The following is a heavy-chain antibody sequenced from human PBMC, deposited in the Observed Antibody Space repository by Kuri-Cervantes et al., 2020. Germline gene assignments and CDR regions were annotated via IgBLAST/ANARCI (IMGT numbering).Heavy chain of an antibody. J-gene: IGHJ4*02. Sequence: ASVKVSCKASGYTFTGYYMHWVRQAPGQGLEWMGWINPNSGGTNYAQKFQGWVTMTRDTSISTAYMELSRLRSDDTAVYYCARRYTSYGYPIDDYWGQGTLVTVSS. CDR2: INPNSGGT. V-gene: IGHV1-2*04. CDR3: ARRYTSYGYPIDDY. D-gene: IGHD5-18*01. CDR1: GYTFTGYY.